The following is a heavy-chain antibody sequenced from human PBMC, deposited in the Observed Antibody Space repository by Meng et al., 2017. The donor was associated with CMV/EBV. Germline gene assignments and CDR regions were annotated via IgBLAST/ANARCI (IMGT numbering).Heavy chain of an antibody. CDR1: GFTFSSYS. D-gene: IGHD1-26*01. V-gene: IGHV3-48*04. CDR2: ISSSSSTI. CDR3: ARVGYSGSYYDDAFDI. J-gene: IGHJ3*02. Sequence: GGSLKISCAASGFTFSSYSMNWVRQAPGKGLEWVSYISSSSSTIYYADSVKGRFTISRDNAKNSLYLQMNSLRAEDTALYHCARVGYSGSYYDDAFDIWGQGTMVTVSS.